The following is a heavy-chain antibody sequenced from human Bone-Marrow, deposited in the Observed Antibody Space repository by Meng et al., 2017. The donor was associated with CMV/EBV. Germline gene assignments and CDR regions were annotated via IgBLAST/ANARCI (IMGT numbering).Heavy chain of an antibody. V-gene: IGHV4-59*01. J-gene: IGHJ4*02. CDR1: SDSIRRYF. CDR3: ARVGTIMGASRYFDY. D-gene: IGHD1-26*01. CDR2: MESSGSP. Sequence: QLQLQESGPGVVKPSETLTLTCTVSSDSIRRYFWSWIRQPPGKGLQWIGYMESSGSPDYNPSLWGRVNMSLDTSKNQFSLRLSSVTAADTAVYYCARVGTIMGASRYFDYWGQGSLVTVSS.